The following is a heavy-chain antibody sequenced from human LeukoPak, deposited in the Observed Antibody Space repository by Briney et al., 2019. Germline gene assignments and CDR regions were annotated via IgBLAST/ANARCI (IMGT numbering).Heavy chain of an antibody. J-gene: IGHJ4*02. D-gene: IGHD1-20*01. CDR1: GFTFISYA. CDR2: ISAGGGTI. V-gene: IGHV3-23*01. CDR3: ANLGNWNDVRDY. Sequence: GGSLRLSCAASGFTFISYAMTWVRQAPGKGLEWVSAISAGGGTIIYADSVKGRFTISRDNSKNTLYLQMNSLRAEDTAVYYCANLGNWNDVRDYWGQGTLVTVSS.